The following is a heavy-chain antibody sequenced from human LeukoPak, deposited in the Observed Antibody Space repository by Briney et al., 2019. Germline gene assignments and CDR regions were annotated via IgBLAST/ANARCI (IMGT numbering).Heavy chain of an antibody. Sequence: GGSLQISCQGSGSLVTSYWIGWGRQLPGKGREWMGIIYAGDSDTNYSPSSQGQVTISADKSISTAYLQWSSLKASDTAMYYCARHYGSGSYDYWGQGTLVTVSS. V-gene: IGHV5-51*01. CDR2: IYAGDSDT. J-gene: IGHJ4*02. CDR1: GSLVTSYW. CDR3: ARHYGSGSYDY. D-gene: IGHD3-10*01.